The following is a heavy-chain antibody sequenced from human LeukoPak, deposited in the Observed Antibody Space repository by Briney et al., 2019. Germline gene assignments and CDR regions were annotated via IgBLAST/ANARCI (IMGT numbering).Heavy chain of an antibody. D-gene: IGHD3-22*01. CDR1: GCTFSSYA. CDR3: ARTYYYDSSGYYLFDY. V-gene: IGHV1-69*04. CDR2: IIPILGIA. Sequence: SVKVSCTASGCTFSSYAISWVRQAPGQGLEWMGRIIPILGIANYAQKFQGRVTITADKSTSTAYMELSSLRSEDTAVYYCARTYYYDSSGYYLFDYWGQGTLVTVSS. J-gene: IGHJ4*02.